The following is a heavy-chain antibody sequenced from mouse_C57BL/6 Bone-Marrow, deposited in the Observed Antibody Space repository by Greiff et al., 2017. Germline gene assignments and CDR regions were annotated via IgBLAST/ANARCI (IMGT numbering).Heavy chain of an antibody. CDR2: INPVSGGT. CDR3: ARALYYDYPYAMDY. D-gene: IGHD2-4*01. Sequence: VQLQQSGAELVRPGTSVKVSCKASGYAFTNYLIEWVKQRPGQGLEWIGVINPVSGGTNYNEKFKGKATLTADKSSSTAYMQLSSLTSEDSAVYFCARALYYDYPYAMDYWGQGTSVTVSS. CDR1: GYAFTNYL. J-gene: IGHJ4*01. V-gene: IGHV1-54*01.